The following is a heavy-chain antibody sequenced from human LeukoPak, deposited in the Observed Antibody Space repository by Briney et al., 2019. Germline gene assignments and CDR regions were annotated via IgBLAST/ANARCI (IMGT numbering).Heavy chain of an antibody. CDR1: GFTFSSYA. Sequence: GGSLRLSCAASGFTFSSYAMSWVRQAPGKGLEWVAVIWYDGSNKYYADSVKGRFTISRDNSKNTLYLQMNSLRAEDTVVYYCARDLGKRFLEWFDYWGQGTLVTVSS. D-gene: IGHD3-3*01. J-gene: IGHJ4*02. V-gene: IGHV3-33*08. CDR2: IWYDGSNK. CDR3: ARDLGKRFLEWFDY.